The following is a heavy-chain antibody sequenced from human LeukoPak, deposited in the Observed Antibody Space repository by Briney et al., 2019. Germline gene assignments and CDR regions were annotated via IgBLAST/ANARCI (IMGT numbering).Heavy chain of an antibody. D-gene: IGHD3-22*01. CDR1: GFTFSSCS. Sequence: GGSLRLSCAASGFTFSSCSMNWVRQAPGKGLEWVSYISSSSITIYYADPVKGRFTISRDNAKNSLYLQMNSLRAEDTAVYYCARDPIAYYYDSSGYPNLNWFDPWGQGTLVTVSS. J-gene: IGHJ5*02. CDR2: ISSSSITI. CDR3: ARDPIAYYYDSSGYPNLNWFDP. V-gene: IGHV3-48*01.